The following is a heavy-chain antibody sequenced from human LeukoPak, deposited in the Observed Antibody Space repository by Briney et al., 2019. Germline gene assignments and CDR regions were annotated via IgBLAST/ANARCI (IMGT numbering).Heavy chain of an antibody. D-gene: IGHD2-8*02. V-gene: IGHV5-51*01. CDR2: IYPGDSDT. CDR3: ARHLREGVARTGFDY. Sequence: KGGESLKISCKGSGYSFTSYWIGWVRQMPGKGLEWMGIIYPGDSDTRYSPSFQGQVTISADKSISTAYLQWSSLKASDTAMYYCARHLREGVARTGFDYWGQGTLVTVSS. CDR1: GYSFTSYW. J-gene: IGHJ4*02.